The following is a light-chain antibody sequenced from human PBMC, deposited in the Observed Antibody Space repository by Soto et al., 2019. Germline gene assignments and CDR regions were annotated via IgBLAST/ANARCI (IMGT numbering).Light chain of an antibody. CDR2: AAS. J-gene: IGKJ2*01. Sequence: DIQMTQSPFSLSASVGDRVTITCRASQSISTYVNWYQQKAAKAPKLLIYAASRLQSEVPSRFVGGGADTEFTLTITILQPEDFATYYCQQSHSIPYTFGQGTKLEIK. CDR1: QSISTY. CDR3: QQSHSIPYT. V-gene: IGKV1-39*01.